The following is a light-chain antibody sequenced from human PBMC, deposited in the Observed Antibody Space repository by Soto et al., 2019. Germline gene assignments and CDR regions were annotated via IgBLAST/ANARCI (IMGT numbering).Light chain of an antibody. V-gene: IGKV3-20*01. CDR2: GAS. Sequence: EIVLTQSPGTLSLSPGERATHSCRASQSVSSSYLAWYQQRPGQAPRLLIYGASSRATGIPDRFSGSKSGTDFTLTIRGLEPEDAAVYYCQQYGSSPITFGQGTRLEI. CDR1: QSVSSSY. CDR3: QQYGSSPIT. J-gene: IGKJ5*01.